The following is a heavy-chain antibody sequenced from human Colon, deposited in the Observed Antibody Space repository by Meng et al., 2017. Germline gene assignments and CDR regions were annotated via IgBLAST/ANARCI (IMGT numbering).Heavy chain of an antibody. D-gene: IGHD2-2*01. CDR3: ARSSPQLDF. V-gene: IGHV1-2*02. J-gene: IGHJ4*02. CDR1: GYPVSEDY. Sequence: QGQVVQSRAEVKKPGASVIVSCKASGYPVSEDYIHWVRQAHGQGLEWMGWIIPSSGGTNYAPKFQGRVTMTRDTSDTTAYMELSGLTSDDTAVYYCARSSPQLDFWGQGTLVTVSS. CDR2: IIPSSGGT.